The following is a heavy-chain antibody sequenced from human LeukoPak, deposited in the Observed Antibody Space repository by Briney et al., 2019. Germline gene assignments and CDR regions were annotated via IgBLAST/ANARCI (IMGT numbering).Heavy chain of an antibody. CDR1: GFTFSSYW. CDR3: AREGGYSSSLNDY. D-gene: IGHD6-6*01. Sequence: GGSLRLACAASGFTFSSYWMSWVRQAPGKGLEWVANIKQDGSEKYYVDSVKGRFTISRDNAKNSLYLQMNSLRAEDTAVYYCAREGGYSSSLNDYWGQGTLVTVSS. J-gene: IGHJ4*02. CDR2: IKQDGSEK. V-gene: IGHV3-7*01.